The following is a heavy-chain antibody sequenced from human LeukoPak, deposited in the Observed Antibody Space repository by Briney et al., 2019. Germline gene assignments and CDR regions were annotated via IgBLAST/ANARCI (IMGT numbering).Heavy chain of an antibody. J-gene: IGHJ4*02. CDR2: IKSKTDGGIT. D-gene: IGHD3-10*01. V-gene: IGHV3-15*01. CDR1: GFTFSNAW. CDR3: TTVGGTMQSIMVRGVEFDY. Sequence: PGGSLRLSCAASGFTFSNAWMSWVRQAPGKGLEWVGRIKSKTDGGITDYAAPVKGRFTISRDDSKNTLYLQMNSLKTEDTAVYYCTTVGGTMQSIMVRGVEFDYWGQGTLVTVSS.